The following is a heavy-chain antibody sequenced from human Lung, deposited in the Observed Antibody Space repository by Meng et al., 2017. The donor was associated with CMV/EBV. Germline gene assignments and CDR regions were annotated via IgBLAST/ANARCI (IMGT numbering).Heavy chain of an antibody. CDR1: GFNLRDYE. D-gene: IGHD2-2*02. J-gene: IGHJ4*02. CDR3: ARDMDYTSAAYDY. Sequence: GGSXRLXXVVSGFNLRDYEVNWVRQAPGKGLEWVAYMTTSGNSIHYAASVRGRFTISRDNAQNSFFLHMDSLRVEDTAVYYCARDMDYTSAAYDYWGQGTLVTVSS. V-gene: IGHV3-48*03. CDR2: MTTSGNSI.